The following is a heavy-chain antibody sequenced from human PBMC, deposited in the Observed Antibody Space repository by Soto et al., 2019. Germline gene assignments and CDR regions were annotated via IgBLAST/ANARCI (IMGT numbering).Heavy chain of an antibody. CDR2: ISGSGGST. Sequence: EVQLLESGGGLVQPGGSLRLSCAASGFTFSSYAMRWVRQAPVKGLEWVSAISGSGGSTYYADSVKGRFTISRDNYKNTLYLQMNSLRVEDTAVYYCARRGSGSYYDYWGQGTLVTVSS. CDR3: ARRGSGSYYDY. CDR1: GFTFSSYA. V-gene: IGHV3-23*01. J-gene: IGHJ4*02. D-gene: IGHD1-26*01.